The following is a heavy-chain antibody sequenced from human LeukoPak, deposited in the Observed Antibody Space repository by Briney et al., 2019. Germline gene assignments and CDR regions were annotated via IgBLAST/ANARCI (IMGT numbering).Heavy chain of an antibody. D-gene: IGHD6-13*01. CDR1: GGSISSYN. CDR3: GRESQGAAAGLYYYYMDV. Sequence: SDTLSLPCTVSGGSISSYNWIWLRQPAGKGLEWIGRIYTSGSTNYSPSLKSRVTMSVDTPKNQFSLTLSSVTAADPAVNYFGRESQGAAAGLYYYYMDVWGKGTTVTVSS. CDR2: IYTSGST. J-gene: IGHJ6*03. V-gene: IGHV4-4*07.